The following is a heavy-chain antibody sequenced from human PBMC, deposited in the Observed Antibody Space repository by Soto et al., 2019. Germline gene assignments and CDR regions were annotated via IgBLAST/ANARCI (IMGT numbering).Heavy chain of an antibody. V-gene: IGHV1-18*04. D-gene: IGHD2-2*01. Sequence: ASVKVSCKASGYTFTSYGISWVRQAPGQGLEWMGWISAYNGNTNYAQKLQGRVTMTTDTSTSTAYMELRSLRSDDTAVYYCAGGVDIVVGPAARPFDYWGQGTLVTVSS. J-gene: IGHJ4*02. CDR1: GYTFTSYG. CDR3: AGGVDIVVGPAARPFDY. CDR2: ISAYNGNT.